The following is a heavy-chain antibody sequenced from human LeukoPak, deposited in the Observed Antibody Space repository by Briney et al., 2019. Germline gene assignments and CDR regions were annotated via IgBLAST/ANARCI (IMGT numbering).Heavy chain of an antibody. D-gene: IGHD6-13*01. CDR1: GFTYSNYW. CDR2: IKQDGSEQ. Sequence: GGSLRLSCAASGFTYSNYWMTWVRQAPGKGLEWVANIKQDGSEQYYVDSVKGRFTISRDNVKNSLYLQMNSLRAEDTAVYYCARDRYGVAAEGSWFDPWGQGTLVTVSS. CDR3: ARDRYGVAAEGSWFDP. J-gene: IGHJ5*02. V-gene: IGHV3-7*01.